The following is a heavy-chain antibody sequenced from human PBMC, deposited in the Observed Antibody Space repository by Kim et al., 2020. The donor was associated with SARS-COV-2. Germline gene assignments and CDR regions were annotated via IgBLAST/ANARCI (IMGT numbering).Heavy chain of an antibody. D-gene: IGHD5-12*01. J-gene: IGHJ4*02. V-gene: IGHV4-31*02. Sequence: STYYNPSLKSRVTISVATSKNQFSLKLSSVTAADTAVYYCARAGMATIDYWGQGTLVTVSS. CDR2: ST. CDR3: ARAGMATIDY.